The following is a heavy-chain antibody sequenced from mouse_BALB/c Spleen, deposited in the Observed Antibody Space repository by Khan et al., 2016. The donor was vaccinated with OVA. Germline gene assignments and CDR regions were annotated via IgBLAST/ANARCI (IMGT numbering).Heavy chain of an antibody. CDR2: ISGGSSTF. D-gene: IGHD3-1*01. Sequence: EVELVESGGGLVQPGGSRKLSCAASGFTFSGFGLHWVRQAPEKGLEWVAYISGGSSTFYYADTVKGRFPISRHNPKHTLFLQMTSLRSEETAREYCARRARATWTRDYWGQGTAVTVAS. CDR1: GFTFSGFG. J-gene: IGHJ4*01. CDR3: ARRARATWTRDY. V-gene: IGHV5-17*02.